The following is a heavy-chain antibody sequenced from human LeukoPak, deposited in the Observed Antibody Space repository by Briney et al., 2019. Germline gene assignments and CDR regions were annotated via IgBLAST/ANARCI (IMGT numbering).Heavy chain of an antibody. V-gene: IGHV3-53*01. D-gene: IGHD1-26*01. Sequence: GGSLRLSCAASGFTVSSNYMSWVRQAPGKGLEWVSVIYSGGSTYYADSVKGRFTIFRDNSKNTLYLQMNSLRAEDTAVYYCAREGGSYHFDYWGQGTLVTVSS. CDR3: AREGGSYHFDY. CDR1: GFTVSSNY. CDR2: IYSGGST. J-gene: IGHJ4*02.